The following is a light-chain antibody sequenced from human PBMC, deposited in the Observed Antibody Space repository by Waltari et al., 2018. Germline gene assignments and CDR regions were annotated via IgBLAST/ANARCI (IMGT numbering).Light chain of an antibody. V-gene: IGKV3-20*01. CDR3: QHYVRLPAT. Sequence: SCRASQSGSRTLAWYQQKPGQAPRLLIYGASTRATGIPERFSGGGSGTDFSLNISRLEPEDFAVYYCQHYVRLPATFGQGTKVEIK. J-gene: IGKJ1*01. CDR1: QSGSRT. CDR2: GAS.